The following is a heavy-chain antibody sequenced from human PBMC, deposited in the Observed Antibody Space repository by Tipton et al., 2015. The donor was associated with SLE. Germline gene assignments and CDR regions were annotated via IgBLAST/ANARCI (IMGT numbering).Heavy chain of an antibody. CDR2: INHSGST. CDR3: AREASYCGGDCYPSWFDP. Sequence: TLSLTCTVYTGSFSGYYWSWIRQPPGKGLEWIGEINHSGSTNYNPSLKSRVTISVDTSKNQFSLKLSSVTAAGTAVYYCAREASYCGGDCYPSWFDPWGQGFLVTVSS. D-gene: IGHD2-21*01. CDR1: TGSFSGYY. V-gene: IGHV4-34*01. J-gene: IGHJ5*02.